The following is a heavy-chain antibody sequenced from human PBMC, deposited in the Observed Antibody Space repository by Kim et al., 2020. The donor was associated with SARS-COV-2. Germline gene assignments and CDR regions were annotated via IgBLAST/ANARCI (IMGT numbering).Heavy chain of an antibody. D-gene: IGHD3-10*01. CDR1: GFTFSSYA. J-gene: IGHJ6*02. V-gene: IGHV3-23*01. Sequence: GGSLRLSCAASGFTFSSYAMNWVRQAPGKGLEWVSGIVGSGGSTYYADSVKGRFTISRDNSKNTLYLQMNGLRVEDTAVYYCAKCPFAYGSGCFLKDGMDVWGQGTTVTVSS. CDR3: AKCPFAYGSGCFLKDGMDV. CDR2: IVGSGGST.